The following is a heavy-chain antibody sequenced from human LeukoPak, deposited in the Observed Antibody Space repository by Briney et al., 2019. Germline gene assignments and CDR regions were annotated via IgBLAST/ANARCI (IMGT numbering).Heavy chain of an antibody. CDR2: FYYSGST. V-gene: IGHV4-59*01. Sequence: SETLSLTCTVSGVSISSYYWSWIRQPPGKGLEWIGYFYYSGSTNYNPSLKSRVSISVDTSKNQFALNLSSVTAADTAVYYCARALYGSASSNYYMDVWGKGTTVTVSS. CDR1: GVSISSYY. D-gene: IGHD3-10*01. J-gene: IGHJ6*03. CDR3: ARALYGSASSNYYMDV.